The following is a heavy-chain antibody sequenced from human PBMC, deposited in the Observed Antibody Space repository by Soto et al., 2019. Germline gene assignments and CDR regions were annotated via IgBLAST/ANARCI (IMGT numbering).Heavy chain of an antibody. Sequence: ASVKVSCKTSGYTFSDHIIHWVRQAPGQRLEWMGWIKPYSGDTGYAQKFQGRVTLTGATTITTVYMELNSLESDDTAVYFCARDSGYDTTGYSKFDEWGQGALVTVS. V-gene: IGHV1-2*02. J-gene: IGHJ4*02. CDR2: IKPYSGDT. D-gene: IGHD3-9*01. CDR3: ARDSGYDTTGYSKFDE. CDR1: GYTFSDHI.